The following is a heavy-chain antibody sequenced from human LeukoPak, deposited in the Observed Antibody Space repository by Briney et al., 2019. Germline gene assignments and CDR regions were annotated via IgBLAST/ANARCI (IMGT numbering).Heavy chain of an antibody. CDR2: IYPGDSDT. CDR1: GYSFTSYW. D-gene: IGHD4-17*01. J-gene: IGHJ6*02. Sequence: GESLKISCKGSGYSFTSYWIGWVRQMPGKGLEWMGIIYPGDSDTRYSPSFQGQVTISADKSISTAYLQWSSLKASDTAMYYCARHGLQVTTASSTYYYYYGMGVWGQGTTVTVSS. CDR3: ARHGLQVTTASSTYYYYYGMGV. V-gene: IGHV5-51*01.